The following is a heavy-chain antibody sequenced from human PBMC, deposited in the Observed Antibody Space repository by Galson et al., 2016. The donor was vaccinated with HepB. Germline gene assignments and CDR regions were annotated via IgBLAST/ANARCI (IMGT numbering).Heavy chain of an antibody. CDR3: ARESGWSFDY. CDR2: IKSDGSQK. V-gene: IGHV3-7*01. D-gene: IGHD6-19*01. J-gene: IGHJ4*02. Sequence: SLRLSCAASGFTFSAFWMSWVRQAPGKGLEWVAIIKSDGSQKYYVDSVKGRFTISRDNAENSLYLQMNSLRAEDTAVYYCARESGWSFDYWGQGTLVTVSS. CDR1: GFTFSAFW.